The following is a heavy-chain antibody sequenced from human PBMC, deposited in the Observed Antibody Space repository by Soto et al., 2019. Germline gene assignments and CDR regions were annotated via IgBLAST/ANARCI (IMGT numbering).Heavy chain of an antibody. Sequence: PVGSLRLSCAASGFTFSSYGMHWVRQAPGKGLEWVAVIWYDGSNKYYADSVKGRFTISRDNSKNTLYLQMNSLRAEDTAVYYCARGTEHFDWLLYSDYWGQGTLVTVSS. V-gene: IGHV3-33*01. D-gene: IGHD3-9*01. CDR1: GFTFSSYG. CDR3: ARGTEHFDWLLYSDY. CDR2: IWYDGSNK. J-gene: IGHJ4*02.